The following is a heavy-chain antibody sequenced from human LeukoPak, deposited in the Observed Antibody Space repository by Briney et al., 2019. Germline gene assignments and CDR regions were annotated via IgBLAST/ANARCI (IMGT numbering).Heavy chain of an antibody. D-gene: IGHD2/OR15-2a*01. CDR1: GGSITGYY. CDR2: IFSSGST. V-gene: IGHV4-59*08. CDR3: ARLTNFLTTYYPTP. Sequence: PSETLSLTCTVSGGSITGYYWSWIRQPPGKGLEWVGYIFSSGSTNYNPSLKSRVTISLDTSKNQFSLKLISVTASDTAVYYCARLTNFLTTYYPTPWGQGTLVTVSS. J-gene: IGHJ5*02.